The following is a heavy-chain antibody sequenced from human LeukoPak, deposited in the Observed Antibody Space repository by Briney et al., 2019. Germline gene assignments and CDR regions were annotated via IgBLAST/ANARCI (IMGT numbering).Heavy chain of an antibody. D-gene: IGHD3-22*01. Sequence: PGGSLRLSCAASGFTFSSYAMSWVRQAPGKGLEWVSAISGSGGSTYYADSVKGRFTISRDNAKNTLYLQMNSLRVEDTAVYYCARGGYYYDSSGIDYWGQGTLVTVSS. J-gene: IGHJ4*02. CDR2: ISGSGGST. CDR1: GFTFSSYA. V-gene: IGHV3-23*01. CDR3: ARGGYYYDSSGIDY.